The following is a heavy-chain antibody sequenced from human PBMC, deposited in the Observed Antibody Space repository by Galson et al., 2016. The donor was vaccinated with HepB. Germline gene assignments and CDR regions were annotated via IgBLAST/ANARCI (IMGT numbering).Heavy chain of an antibody. Sequence: SLRLSCAVSGFDLDDHAMHWVRQTPEKGLEWVSGISWNGRTIDYADSVKGRFTISRDTASNSLFLQMTSLRVGDTAVYYCARDISSGLVGDFAQWGQGTLVTVSS. V-gene: IGHV3-9*01. D-gene: IGHD2-15*01. CDR2: ISWNGRTI. CDR3: ARDISSGLVGDFAQ. CDR1: GFDLDDHA. J-gene: IGHJ4*02.